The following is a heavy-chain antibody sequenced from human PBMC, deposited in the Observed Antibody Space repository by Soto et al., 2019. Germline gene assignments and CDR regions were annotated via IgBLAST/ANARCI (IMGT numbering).Heavy chain of an antibody. V-gene: IGHV4-34*01. CDR3: ARGLSDIVVVPAASDYYYYGMDV. D-gene: IGHD2-2*01. CDR2: INHSGST. Sequence: QLQLQQWGAGLLKPSETLSLTCAVYGGSFSGYYWSWIRQPPGKGLEWIGEINHSGSTNYNPSLKIRVTISVDTSKNQFSLKLSSVTAADTAVYYCARGLSDIVVVPAASDYYYYGMDVWGQGTTVTVSS. J-gene: IGHJ6*02. CDR1: GGSFSGYY.